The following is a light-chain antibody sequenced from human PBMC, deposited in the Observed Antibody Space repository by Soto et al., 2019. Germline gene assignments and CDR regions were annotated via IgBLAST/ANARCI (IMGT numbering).Light chain of an antibody. J-gene: IGLJ2*01. CDR1: SSDVGGYNY. CDR2: EVN. CDR3: SSYRSTNTPVV. Sequence: QSALTQPASVSGSPGQSITISCTGTSSDVGGYNYVSWYQQYPGKAPKLIVYEVNNRSSGVSNRFSGSKSGNTASLTISGLQAEDEADYYCSSYRSTNTPVVFGGGTKVTVL. V-gene: IGLV2-14*01.